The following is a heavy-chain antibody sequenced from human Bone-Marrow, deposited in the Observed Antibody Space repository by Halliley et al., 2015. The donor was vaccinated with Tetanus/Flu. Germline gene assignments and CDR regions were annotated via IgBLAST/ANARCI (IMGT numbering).Heavy chain of an antibody. D-gene: IGHD1-1*01. CDR2: IYPGDSST. J-gene: IGHJ4*02. Sequence: GTIYPGDSSTRYSPSFQGQVTISADKSITTAYLQWNSLKASDSAIYFCAKYQEAAAGTFFYFDFWGQGTLVTVSS. V-gene: IGHV5-51*01. CDR3: AKYQEAAAGTFFYFDF.